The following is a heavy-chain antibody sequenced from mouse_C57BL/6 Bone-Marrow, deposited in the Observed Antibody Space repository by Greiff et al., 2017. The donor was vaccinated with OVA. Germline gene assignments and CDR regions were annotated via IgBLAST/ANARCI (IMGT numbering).Heavy chain of an antibody. CDR2: IYWDDDK. D-gene: IGHD1-1*01. Sequence: VKLVESGPGILQSSQTLSLTCSFSGFSLSTSGMGVSWIRQPSGKGLEWLAHIYWDDDKRYNPSLKSRLTISKDTSRNQVFLKITSVDTADTATYYCARRALYYYGSSLDYWGQGTTLTVSS. J-gene: IGHJ2*01. CDR1: GFSLSTSGMG. CDR3: ARRALYYYGSSLDY. V-gene: IGHV8-12*01.